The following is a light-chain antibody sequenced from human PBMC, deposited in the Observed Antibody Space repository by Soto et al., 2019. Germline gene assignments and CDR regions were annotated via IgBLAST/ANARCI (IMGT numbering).Light chain of an antibody. CDR1: QSIAGY. V-gene: IGKV1-39*01. CDR2: GAS. Sequence: IQMTQSPSSLSASVGDRVTITCRPSQSIAGYLNWYQQKPGKAPKLLIYGASTLQGGVPSRFSGSGSGTEFTLTISSLQPDDFATYYCQHSYGTPLTFGGGTTVEIK. J-gene: IGKJ4*01. CDR3: QHSYGTPLT.